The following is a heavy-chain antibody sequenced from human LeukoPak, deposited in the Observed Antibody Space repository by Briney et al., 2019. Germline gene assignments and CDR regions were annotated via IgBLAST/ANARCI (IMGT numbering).Heavy chain of an antibody. V-gene: IGHV3-21*01. CDR3: ATETSGRHYDY. D-gene: IGHD6-19*01. CDR1: GFTFSSCG. J-gene: IGHJ4*02. Sequence: GGSLRHSCAASGFTFSSCGFNWVRQAPEKGLEWVSSIGPTGTDRYYADSVRGRFTISRDNAKNSMYLQMDSLRDEDTAVYYCATETSGRHYDYWGQGTLLTVSS. CDR2: IGPTGTDR.